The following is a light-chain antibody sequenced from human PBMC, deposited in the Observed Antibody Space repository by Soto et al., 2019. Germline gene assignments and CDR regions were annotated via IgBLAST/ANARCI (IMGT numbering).Light chain of an antibody. CDR1: QSIKNW. CDR3: LQDHDYQWT. CDR2: AAS. Sequence: IQMTQSPSTLSASVGDRVTITCRASQSIKNWLAWYQQKPGEAPKLLIYAASNLHTEVPSRFSASRSGTDFTLTSNSLQAEDFATYYCLQDHDYQWTFGQGTKLEIK. V-gene: IGKV1-6*01. J-gene: IGKJ2*02.